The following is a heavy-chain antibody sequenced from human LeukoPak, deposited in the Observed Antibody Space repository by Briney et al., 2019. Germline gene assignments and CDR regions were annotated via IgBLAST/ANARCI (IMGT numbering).Heavy chain of an antibody. CDR2: IIPIFGTA. V-gene: IGHV1-69*05. J-gene: IGHJ4*02. CDR1: GGTFSSYA. D-gene: IGHD2-2*03. CDR3: AREAPGYCSSTSCPYFDY. Sequence: ASVKVSCKASGGTFSSYAISWVRQAPGQGLEWMGGIIPIFGTANYAQKFQGRVTITTDESTSTAYMELSSLRSEDTAVYYCAREAPGYCSSTSCPYFDYWGQGTLVTVSS.